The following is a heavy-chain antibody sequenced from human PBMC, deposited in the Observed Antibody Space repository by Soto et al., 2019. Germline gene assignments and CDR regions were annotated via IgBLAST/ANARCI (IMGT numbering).Heavy chain of an antibody. D-gene: IGHD6-13*01. CDR1: GGSVSSDY. Sequence: QVQLQESGPGLVKPSETLSLTCTVSGGSVSSDYWSWIRQPPGKGLEWIGYMYYSGSTNCNPSLKSRVTISVDTSKNQFSLKVSSVTAADTAVYYCARGDSSSWYYYYGMDVWGQGTTVTVSS. CDR3: ARGDSSSWYYYYGMDV. CDR2: MYYSGST. J-gene: IGHJ6*02. V-gene: IGHV4-59*02.